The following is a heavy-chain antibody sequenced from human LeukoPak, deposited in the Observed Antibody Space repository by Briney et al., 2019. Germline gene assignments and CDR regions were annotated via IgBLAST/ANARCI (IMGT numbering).Heavy chain of an antibody. CDR3: ARGNGGSYLGGVDY. D-gene: IGHD1-26*01. CDR2: ISYDGSHK. Sequence: GGSLRLSCAASEFTFSTYGMHWVRQAPGKGLEWVAVISYDGSHKFYADSVKGRFTISRDNSKSTLYLQMNSLIAEDTAVYYCARGNGGSYLGGVDYWGQGTLVTVSS. J-gene: IGHJ4*02. V-gene: IGHV3-30*03. CDR1: EFTFSTYG.